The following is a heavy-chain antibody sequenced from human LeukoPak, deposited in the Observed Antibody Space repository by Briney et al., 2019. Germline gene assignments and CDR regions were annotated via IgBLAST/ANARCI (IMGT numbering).Heavy chain of an antibody. CDR1: GYTFTGYD. Sequence: ASVKVSCKASGYTFTGYDMHWLRQAPGQGLEWRGWINPTSGGTNHAQNFQGRVTMPRETSISTAYMELSRLRSDDTAVYSCARVLESSGWFDLYYFDYWGKGTLVTVSS. J-gene: IGHJ4*02. CDR2: INPTSGGT. V-gene: IGHV1-2*02. CDR3: ARVLESSGWFDLYYFDY. D-gene: IGHD6-19*01.